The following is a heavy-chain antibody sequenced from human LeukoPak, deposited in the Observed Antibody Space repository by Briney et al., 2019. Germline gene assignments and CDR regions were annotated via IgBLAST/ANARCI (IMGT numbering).Heavy chain of an antibody. D-gene: IGHD5-12*01. J-gene: IGHJ4*02. Sequence: ASVKVSCKASGYTFTSYAMNWVRQAPGQGLEWMGWINTNTGNPTYAQGFTGRFVFSLDTSVSTAYLQISGLKAEDTAVYYCAREHPYSPSDRFDYWGQGTLVTVSS. CDR1: GYTFTSYA. V-gene: IGHV7-4-1*02. CDR3: AREHPYSPSDRFDY. CDR2: INTNTGNP.